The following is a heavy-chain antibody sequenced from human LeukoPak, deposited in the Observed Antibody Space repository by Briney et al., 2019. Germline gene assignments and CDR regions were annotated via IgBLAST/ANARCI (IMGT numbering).Heavy chain of an antibody. J-gene: IGHJ4*02. V-gene: IGHV4-38-2*01. Sequence: SETLSLTCAVSGYSISSGYYWGWIRQPPGKGLEWIGSIYHSGSTYYNPSLKSRVTISVDTSKTQFSLKLSSVTAADTAVYYCARLFYDFWSGPPGGVDYWGQGTLVTVSS. CDR2: IYHSGST. D-gene: IGHD3-3*01. CDR1: GYSISSGYY. CDR3: ARLFYDFWSGPPGGVDY.